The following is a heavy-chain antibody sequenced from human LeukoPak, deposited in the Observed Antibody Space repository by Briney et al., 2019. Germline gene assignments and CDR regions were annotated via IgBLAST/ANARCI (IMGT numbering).Heavy chain of an antibody. CDR3: ARTAARRFDY. V-gene: IGHV1-46*01. Sequence: ASVKASCKASGYTFPSYFMHWVRQAPGQGLEWMGIINPTGGSTTYAQKFQGRVTMTRDTSTSTVYMELSSLRSDDTAVYYCARTAARRFDYWGQGPWSPSPQ. CDR1: GYTFPSYF. J-gene: IGHJ4*02. D-gene: IGHD6-6*01. CDR2: INPTGGST.